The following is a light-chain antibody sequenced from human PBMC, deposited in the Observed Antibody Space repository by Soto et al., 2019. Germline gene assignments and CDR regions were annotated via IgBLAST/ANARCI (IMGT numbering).Light chain of an antibody. J-gene: IGKJ5*01. CDR3: QQYGGSIT. CDR1: QSLSSTY. Sequence: EIVLTQSPGTLSLSPGETATLSCRASQSLSSTYLAWYQQKPGQAPRLLIYGASSRATGIPDRFSGSGSGTAFTLTISRLDPEDFAVYYCQQYGGSITFGQGTRLE. V-gene: IGKV3-20*01. CDR2: GAS.